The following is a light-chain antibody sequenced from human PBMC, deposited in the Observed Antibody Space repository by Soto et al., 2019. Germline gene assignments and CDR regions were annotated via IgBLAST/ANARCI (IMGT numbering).Light chain of an antibody. Sequence: SVLTQPASVSGSPGQSITISCTGTSSDVGSYNLVSWHQQHPGKDPKVMIYEGCKRPSGVSNRFTGSKSGNTASLTSSGLQAEDEAAYYCTSYTSRSPYVFGSGTKVTVL. J-gene: IGLJ1*01. CDR3: TSYTSRSPYV. V-gene: IGLV2-14*02. CDR1: SSDVGSYNL. CDR2: EGC.